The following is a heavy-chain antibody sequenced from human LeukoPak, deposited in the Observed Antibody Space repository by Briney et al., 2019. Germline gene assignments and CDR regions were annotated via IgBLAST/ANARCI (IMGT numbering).Heavy chain of an antibody. D-gene: IGHD1-26*01. V-gene: IGHV4-34*01. CDR2: INHSGST. J-gene: IGHJ5*02. Sequence: SETLSLTCAVFGGSFSDYYWSWIRQPPGKGLEWIGEINHSGSTSDNPSLKSRVTISIDTSKNQFSLQLSSVTAADTAVYYCARGADSGSYYNWFDPWGQGTLVTVSS. CDR3: ARGADSGSYYNWFDP. CDR1: GGSFSDYY.